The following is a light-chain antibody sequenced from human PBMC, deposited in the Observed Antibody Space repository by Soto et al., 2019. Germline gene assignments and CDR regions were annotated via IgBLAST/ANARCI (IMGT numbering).Light chain of an antibody. J-gene: IGKJ3*01. V-gene: IGKV3-11*01. CDR3: QQDLRPPLT. CDR2: DAS. Sequence: EIVLTQSPATLSFSPGERATLSCRASQSVSSYLAWYQQKPGQAPRLLIYDASNRATGIPARFSGSGSGTDFTLTISSLQPEDFATYYCQQDLRPPLTFGPGTKVDI. CDR1: QSVSSY.